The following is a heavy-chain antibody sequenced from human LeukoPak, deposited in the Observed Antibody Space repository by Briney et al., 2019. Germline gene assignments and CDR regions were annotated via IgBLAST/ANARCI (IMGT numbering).Heavy chain of an antibody. CDR1: GYTFTGYY. J-gene: IGHJ4*02. CDR3: ASYDSSGYYDLYFDY. CDR2: INPNSGGT. Sequence: ASVKVSCKASGYTFTGYYMHWVRQAPGQGLEWMGWINPNSGGTNYAQKFQGRVTMTRDTSIGTAYMELSRLRSDDTAVYYCASYDSSGYYDLYFDYWGQGTLVTVSS. V-gene: IGHV1-2*02. D-gene: IGHD3-22*01.